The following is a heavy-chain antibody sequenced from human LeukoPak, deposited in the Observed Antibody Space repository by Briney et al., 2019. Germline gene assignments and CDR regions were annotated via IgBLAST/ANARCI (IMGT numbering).Heavy chain of an antibody. V-gene: IGHV1-69*13. CDR1: GAPFSNYA. J-gene: IGHJ4*02. CDR3: ARSVITGSYPFDY. D-gene: IGHD1-26*01. CDR2: ILPILDTP. Sequence: SVKVSFKASGAPFSNYAISWVRQAHGQGLEWIGGILPILDTPNYAQKFRGRVTITADESTSTAYMELSSLRSDDTAMYYCARSVITGSYPFDYWGQGPLVIVSS.